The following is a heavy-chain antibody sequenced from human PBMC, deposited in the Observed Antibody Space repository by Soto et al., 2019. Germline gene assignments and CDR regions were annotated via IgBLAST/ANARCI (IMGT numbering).Heavy chain of an antibody. CDR2: ISYDGSNK. D-gene: IGHD4-17*01. Sequence: QVQLMESGGGVVQPGRSLRLSCAASGFTFSSYAMHWVRQAPGKGLEWVAVISYDGSNKYYADSVKGRFTISRDNSKNTLYLQMNSLRAEDTAVYYCAREGSPGYGDYSLSDSAFDIWGQGTMVTVSS. CDR1: GFTFSSYA. J-gene: IGHJ3*02. CDR3: AREGSPGYGDYSLSDSAFDI. V-gene: IGHV3-30-3*01.